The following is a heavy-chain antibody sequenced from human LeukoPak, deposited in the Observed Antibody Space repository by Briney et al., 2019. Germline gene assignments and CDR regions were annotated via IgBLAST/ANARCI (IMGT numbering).Heavy chain of an antibody. V-gene: IGHV4-31*03. J-gene: IGHJ6*03. Sequence: SETLSLTCTVSGVSISGGGYLWSWIRQHPGKGLEWIGYIYYSGSTYYNPSLKSRVTISVDTSKNQFSLKLSSVTAADTAVYYCAREYYDFASSHYMDVWGKGTTVTVSS. CDR2: IYYSGST. CDR1: GVSISGGGYL. D-gene: IGHD3-3*01. CDR3: AREYYDFASSHYMDV.